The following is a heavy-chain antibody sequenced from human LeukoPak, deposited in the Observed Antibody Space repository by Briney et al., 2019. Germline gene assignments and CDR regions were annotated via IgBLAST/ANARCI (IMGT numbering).Heavy chain of an antibody. CDR1: GFTFSSYW. CDR2: IKQDGSEK. CDR3: AREGDRLTFDY. V-gene: IGHV3-7*03. D-gene: IGHD3-16*01. J-gene: IGHJ4*02. Sequence: PGGSLRLSCAASGFTFSSYWMSWVRQAPGKGLEWVANIKQDGSEKYYVDSVKGRFTISRGNAKNSLYLQMNSLRAEDTAVYYCAREGDRLTFDYWGQGTLVTVSS.